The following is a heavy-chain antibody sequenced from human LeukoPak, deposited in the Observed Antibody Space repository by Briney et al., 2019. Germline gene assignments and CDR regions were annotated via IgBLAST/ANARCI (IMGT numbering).Heavy chain of an antibody. D-gene: IGHD5-18*01. V-gene: IGHV4-59*01. CDR2: IYYSGST. CDR3: ARDYSYGSRNYFDY. J-gene: IGHJ4*02. Sequence: SETLSLTCTVSGGSISSYYWSWIRQPPGKGLEWIGYIYYSGSTNYNPSLKSRVTISVDTSKNQFSLKLSSVTAADTAVYYCARDYSYGSRNYFDYWGQGTLVTVSS. CDR1: GGSISSYY.